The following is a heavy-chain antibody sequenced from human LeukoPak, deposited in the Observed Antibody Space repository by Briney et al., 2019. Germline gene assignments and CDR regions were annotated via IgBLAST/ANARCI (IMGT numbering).Heavy chain of an antibody. Sequence: GGSLRLSCAASGFTFSNSAMSWVRQAPGKGLEWVSTLSGSGITTYYADSVKGRFTISRDNSKNTLYLQMNSLRAEDTAIYYCAKGIYSSGWSYFDYWGHGTLVTVSS. CDR3: AKGIYSSGWSYFDY. CDR2: LSGSGITT. J-gene: IGHJ4*01. CDR1: GFTFSNSA. D-gene: IGHD6-19*01. V-gene: IGHV3-23*01.